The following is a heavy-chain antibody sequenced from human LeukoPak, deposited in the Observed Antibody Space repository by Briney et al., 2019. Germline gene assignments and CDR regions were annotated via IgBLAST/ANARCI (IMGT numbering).Heavy chain of an antibody. CDR1: GGSISSYY. CDR3: ARGDDFSDSSRLDS. CDR2: IYYSGST. D-gene: IGHD3-22*01. J-gene: IGHJ4*02. Sequence: SETLSLTCTVSGGSISSYYWSWIRQPPGKGLEWIGYIYYSGSTNYNPSLKSRVTISVDTSKNQFSLKLNSVTAADTAVYYCARGDDFSDSSRLDSWGQGTLVTVSS. V-gene: IGHV4-59*01.